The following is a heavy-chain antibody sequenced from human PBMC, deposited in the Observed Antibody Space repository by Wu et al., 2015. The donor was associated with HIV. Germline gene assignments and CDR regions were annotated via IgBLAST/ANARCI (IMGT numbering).Heavy chain of an antibody. D-gene: IGHD1-7*01. Sequence: VQLVQSGAEVKKPGASVKVSCKASGYTFTGYYMHWVRQAPGQGLEWMGWINPNSGGTNYAQKFQGRVTMTRDTSISTAYMELSRLRSDDTAVYYCARDFDAITGTTFIFDPWGQGTLVTVSS. J-gene: IGHJ5*02. CDR3: ARDFDAITGTTFIFDP. V-gene: IGHV1-2*02. CDR1: GYTFTGYY. CDR2: INPNSGGT.